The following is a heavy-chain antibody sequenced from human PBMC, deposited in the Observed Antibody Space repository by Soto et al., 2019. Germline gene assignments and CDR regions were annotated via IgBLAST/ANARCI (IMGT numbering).Heavy chain of an antibody. Sequence: QVQLVKSGGGVVQPGTSLRLSCAASGFSFSSYDIHWVRQAPGKGLEWVAVIWYDGSNKYYADSVKGRFIISRDNSKNTLYLQMNSLRADDTAVYYCARGYSSSRDLGYWGQGTLVTVSS. V-gene: IGHV3-33*01. J-gene: IGHJ4*02. D-gene: IGHD6-13*01. CDR2: IWYDGSNK. CDR1: GFSFSSYD. CDR3: ARGYSSSRDLGY.